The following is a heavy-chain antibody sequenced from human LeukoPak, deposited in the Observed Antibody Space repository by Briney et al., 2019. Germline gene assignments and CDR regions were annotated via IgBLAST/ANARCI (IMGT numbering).Heavy chain of an antibody. CDR2: IYYRGST. D-gene: IGHD2-15*01. CDR3: ARDRGCSGGSCYYDY. Sequence: SETLSLTCTVSGGSISSYYWSWIRQPPGKGLEWIGYIYYRGSTNYNPSLKSRVTISVDTSKNQFSLRQSSVTAADTAVYYCARDRGCSGGSCYYDYWGQGTLVTVSS. CDR1: GGSISSYY. V-gene: IGHV4-59*01. J-gene: IGHJ4*02.